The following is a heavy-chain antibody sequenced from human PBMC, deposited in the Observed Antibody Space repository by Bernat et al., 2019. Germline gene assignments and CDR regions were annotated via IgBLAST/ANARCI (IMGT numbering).Heavy chain of an antibody. CDR1: GFTFSSYG. CDR2: IWYDGSNK. Sequence: QVQLVESGGGVVQPGRSLRLSCAASGFTFSSYGMHWVRQAPGKGLEWVAVIWYDGSNKYYADSVKGRFTISRDNSKNTLYLQMNSLRAEDTAVYYCARDGSWIAAAANDAFDIWGQGTMVTVSS. D-gene: IGHD6-13*01. CDR3: ARDGSWIAAAANDAFDI. V-gene: IGHV3-33*08. J-gene: IGHJ3*02.